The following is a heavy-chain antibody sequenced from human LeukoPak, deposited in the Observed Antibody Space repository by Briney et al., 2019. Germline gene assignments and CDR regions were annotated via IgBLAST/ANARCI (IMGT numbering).Heavy chain of an antibody. J-gene: IGHJ5*02. Sequence: HGESLKTSCKGSGYSFTSYWIGWVRQMPGKGLEWMGIIYTGNSDTRYSPSFQGQVTISADKSISTAYLQWSSLKASDTAMDYCARRGYGDYGGIRNWSDPWGQGTLVTVSS. V-gene: IGHV5-51*01. CDR1: GYSFTSYW. CDR2: IYTGNSDT. D-gene: IGHD4-17*01. CDR3: ARRGYGDYGGIRNWSDP.